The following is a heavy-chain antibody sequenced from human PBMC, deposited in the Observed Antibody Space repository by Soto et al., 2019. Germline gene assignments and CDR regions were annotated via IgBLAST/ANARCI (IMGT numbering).Heavy chain of an antibody. D-gene: IGHD3-10*01. J-gene: IGHJ4*02. CDR2: ISGSGDKT. Sequence: EVQLLESGGGLVHPGGSLRLSCAASGFTFNHYAMSWVRQAPGKGLEWVSAISGSGDKTYHADSLKGRLAISRDNSKNTLSLQLNNLSADDTAVYYCAKDRGAFWGFTNWGLGTLVTVSS. CDR1: GFTFNHYA. CDR3: AKDRGAFWGFTN. V-gene: IGHV3-23*01.